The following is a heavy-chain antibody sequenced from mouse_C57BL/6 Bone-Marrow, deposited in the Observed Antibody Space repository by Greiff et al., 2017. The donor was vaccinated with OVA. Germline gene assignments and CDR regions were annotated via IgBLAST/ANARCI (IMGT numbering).Heavy chain of an antibody. CDR1: GFTFSSYG. Sequence: EVMLVESGGDLVKPGGSLKLSCAASGFTFSSYGMSWVRQTPDKRLEWVATISSGGSYTYYPDSVKGRFTISRDNAKNTLYLQMSSLKSEDTAMYYCARRRDAMDYWGQGTSVTVSS. V-gene: IGHV5-6*02. CDR2: ISSGGSYT. J-gene: IGHJ4*01. CDR3: ARRRDAMDY.